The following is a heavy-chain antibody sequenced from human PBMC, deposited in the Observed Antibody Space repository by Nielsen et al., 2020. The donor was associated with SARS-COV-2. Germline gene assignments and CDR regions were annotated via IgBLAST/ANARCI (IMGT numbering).Heavy chain of an antibody. Sequence: SETLSLTCIVSGGSISTGSHYWSWIRQPPGKGLERIGYIFYRGNTNYKPSLKSRVTISVDTSKNQFSLKVNSVTAADTAVYYCVRIDMATISVDYWGRGTLVTVSS. D-gene: IGHD5-24*01. J-gene: IGHJ4*02. CDR3: VRIDMATISVDY. CDR2: IFYRGNT. V-gene: IGHV4-61*01. CDR1: GGSISTGSHY.